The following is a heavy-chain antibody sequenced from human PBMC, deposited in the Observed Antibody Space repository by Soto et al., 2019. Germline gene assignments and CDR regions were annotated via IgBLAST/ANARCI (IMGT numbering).Heavy chain of an antibody. CDR1: GGSVTSDEDY. V-gene: IGHV4-30-4*01. CDR3: ATESGSTYGYFDH. D-gene: IGHD5-18*01. Sequence: SETLSLTCTVSGGSVTSDEDYWTWIRQAPGKGLEWIGYISNSGSTGYNPSLKTRLSMSVDRSKNQFTLRLTSVTAADTAVYFCATESGSTYGYFDHWGQGTQVTVSS. J-gene: IGHJ4*02. CDR2: ISNSGST.